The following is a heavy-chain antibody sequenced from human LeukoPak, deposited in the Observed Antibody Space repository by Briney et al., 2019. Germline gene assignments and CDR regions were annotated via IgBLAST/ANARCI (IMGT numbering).Heavy chain of an antibody. V-gene: IGHV5-51*01. CDR3: ARLVWVVDIVVVPAAIFGWFDP. CDR2: IYPGDSDT. CDR1: GYSFTSYW. Sequence: GESLKISCKGSGYSFTSYWIGWVRQMPGKGLEWMGIIYPGDSDTRYSPSFQGQVTISADKSISTAYLQWSSLKASDTAMYYCARLVWVVDIVVVPAAIFGWFDPWGQGTLVTVSS. J-gene: IGHJ5*02. D-gene: IGHD2-2*02.